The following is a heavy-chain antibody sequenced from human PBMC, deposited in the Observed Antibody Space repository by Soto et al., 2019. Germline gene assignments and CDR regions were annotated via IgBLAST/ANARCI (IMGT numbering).Heavy chain of an antibody. V-gene: IGHV6-1*01. Sequence: PSQTLSLTCAISGDSVSSNSAAWNWIRQSPSRGLEWLGRTYYRSKWYNDYAVSVKSRITINPDTSKNQFSLQLNSVTPEDTAVYYCSRATGGPHYDYVWGSYRWSSWFDPWGQGTLVTFCS. CDR3: SRATGGPHYDYVWGSYRWSSWFDP. J-gene: IGHJ5*02. D-gene: IGHD3-16*02. CDR1: GDSVSSNSAA. CDR2: TYYRSKWYN.